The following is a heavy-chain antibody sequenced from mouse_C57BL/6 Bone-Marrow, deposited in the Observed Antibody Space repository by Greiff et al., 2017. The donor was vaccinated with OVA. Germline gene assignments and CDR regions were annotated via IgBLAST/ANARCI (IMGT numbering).Heavy chain of an antibody. CDR3: ALIYYGNYGAMDY. V-gene: IGHV5-16*01. J-gene: IGHJ4*01. Sequence: EVKLVESEGGLVQPGRSLKLSCTASGFTFSDYYMAWVRQVPEKGLEWVANINYDGSSTYYLDSLKSRFIISRDNAKNILYLQMSSLKSEDTATYYCALIYYGNYGAMDYWGQGTSVTVSS. D-gene: IGHD2-1*01. CDR1: GFTFSDYY. CDR2: INYDGSST.